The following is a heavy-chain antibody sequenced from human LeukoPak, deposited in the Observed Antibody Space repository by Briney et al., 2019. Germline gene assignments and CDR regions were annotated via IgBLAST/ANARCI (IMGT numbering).Heavy chain of an antibody. CDR1: GYTFTSYY. J-gene: IGHJ6*03. Sequence: ASVKVSCKASGYTFTSYYMHWVRQAPGQGLEWMGWISAYNGNTNYAQKLQGRVTMTTDTSTSTAYMELRSLRSDDTAVYYCARDVSSGWPNYYYYYYMDVWGKGTTVTISS. V-gene: IGHV1-18*04. CDR2: ISAYNGNT. CDR3: ARDVSSGWPNYYYYYYMDV. D-gene: IGHD6-19*01.